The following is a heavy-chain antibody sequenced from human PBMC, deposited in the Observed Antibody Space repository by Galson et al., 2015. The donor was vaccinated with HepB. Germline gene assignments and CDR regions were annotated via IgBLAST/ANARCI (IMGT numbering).Heavy chain of an antibody. CDR2: RWYDGSNK. J-gene: IGHJ4*02. D-gene: IGHD6-19*01. CDR1: GCALSVSG. Sequence: SLRLPSAAHGCALSVSGWQWVRQAPGKGLGWVAGRWYDGSNKYYADSVKGRFTISRDNSKNTLYLQMNSLSAEDTAVYYCARDSIAVAALDYWGQGTLGTVSS. V-gene: IGHV3-33*01. CDR3: ARDSIAVAALDY.